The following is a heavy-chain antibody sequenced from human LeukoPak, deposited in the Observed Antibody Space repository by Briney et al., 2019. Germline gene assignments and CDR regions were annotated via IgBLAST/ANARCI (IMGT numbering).Heavy chain of an antibody. V-gene: IGHV4-34*01. CDR1: GGSISSYY. CDR2: INHSGST. CDR3: ARGRGYSGLYYFDY. D-gene: IGHD5-12*01. J-gene: IGHJ4*02. Sequence: ASESLSLTCTVSGGSISSYYWSWIRQPPGKGLEWIGEINHSGSTNYNPSLKSRVTISVDTSKNQFSLKLSSVTAADTAVNYCARGRGYSGLYYFDYWGQGTLVTVSS.